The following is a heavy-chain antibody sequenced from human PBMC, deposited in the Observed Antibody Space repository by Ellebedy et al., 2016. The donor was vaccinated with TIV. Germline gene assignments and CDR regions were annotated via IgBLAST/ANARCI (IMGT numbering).Heavy chain of an antibody. CDR2: ISSSGSTI. V-gene: IGHV3-11*04. CDR3: ARDLLEVRGVINWYFDL. J-gene: IGHJ2*01. D-gene: IGHD3-10*01. Sequence: GGSLRLXXAASGFTFSDYYMSWIRQAPGKGLEWVSYISSSGSTIYYADSVKGRFTISRDNAKNSLYLQMNSLRAEDTAVYYCARDLLEVRGVINWYFDLWGRGTLVTVSS. CDR1: GFTFSDYY.